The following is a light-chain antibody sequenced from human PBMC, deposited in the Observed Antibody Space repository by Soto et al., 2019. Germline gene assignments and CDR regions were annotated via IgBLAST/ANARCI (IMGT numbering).Light chain of an antibody. Sequence: QSALTRPASVSGSPGQSVTISCTGTSSDVGGYDYVSCCQQHPGKAHKFMIYEVTNRPSGAYHRFSGFMSGNTASLTISGLPAEDEADYFGSSYTTTSTYVFGTGPKVTVL. J-gene: IGLJ1*01. V-gene: IGLV2-14*01. CDR1: SSDVGGYDY. CDR2: EVT. CDR3: SSYTTTSTYV.